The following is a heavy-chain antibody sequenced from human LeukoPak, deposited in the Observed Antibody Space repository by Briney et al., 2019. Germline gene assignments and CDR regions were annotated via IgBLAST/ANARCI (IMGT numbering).Heavy chain of an antibody. Sequence: PSETLSLTCAVYGGSFSGYYWSWIRQPPGKGLEWIGEINHSGSTNYNPSLKSRVTISVDTSKNQFSLKLGSVTAADTAVYYCAREVGYNSMGDYWGQGTLVTVSS. D-gene: IGHD5-24*01. CDR3: AREVGYNSMGDY. CDR1: GGSFSGYY. V-gene: IGHV4-34*01. J-gene: IGHJ4*02. CDR2: INHSGST.